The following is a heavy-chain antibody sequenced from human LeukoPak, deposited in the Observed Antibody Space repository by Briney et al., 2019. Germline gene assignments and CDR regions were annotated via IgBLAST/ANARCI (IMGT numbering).Heavy chain of an antibody. CDR1: GFIFSSYA. J-gene: IGHJ6*02. D-gene: IGHD2-15*01. CDR3: ARVRYCSGGSCYFYNAMDV. V-gene: IGHV3-23*01. CDR2: ISGSGGST. Sequence: GGSLRLSCAASGFIFSSYAMSWVRQAPGKGLEWVSGISGSGGSTYYSDSVKGRFTISRDNSKNTLFLHMNSLRAEDTAVYYSARVRYCSGGSCYFYNAMDVWGQGTTVTVSS.